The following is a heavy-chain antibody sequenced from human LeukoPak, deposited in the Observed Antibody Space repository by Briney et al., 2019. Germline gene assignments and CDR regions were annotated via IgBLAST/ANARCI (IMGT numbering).Heavy chain of an antibody. Sequence: GGPLRLSCAASGFTFSSYSMNWVRQAPGKGLEWVSSISSSSSYIYYADSVKGRFTISRDNAKNSLYLQMNSLRAEDTAVYYCARDLYSSSSPPLDYWGQGTLVTVSS. V-gene: IGHV3-21*01. CDR3: ARDLYSSSSPPLDY. J-gene: IGHJ4*02. CDR2: ISSSSSYI. D-gene: IGHD6-13*01. CDR1: GFTFSSYS.